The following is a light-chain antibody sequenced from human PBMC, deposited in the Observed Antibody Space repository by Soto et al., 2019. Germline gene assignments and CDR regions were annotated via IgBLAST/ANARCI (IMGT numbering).Light chain of an antibody. CDR1: QTVRNNY. V-gene: IGKV3-20*01. J-gene: IGKJ4*01. Sequence: FLLTQSPCTLSLSPGERATLSCRASQTVRNNYLAWYQQKPGQAPSLLIYDASSRATGIPDRFSGGGSGKEFAITISRMEPEDFEVYYCQKFSSYKLTFGGGTK. CDR2: DAS. CDR3: QKFSSYKLT.